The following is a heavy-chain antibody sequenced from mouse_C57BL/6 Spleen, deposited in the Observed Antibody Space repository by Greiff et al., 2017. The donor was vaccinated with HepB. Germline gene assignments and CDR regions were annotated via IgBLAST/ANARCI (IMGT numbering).Heavy chain of an antibody. J-gene: IGHJ1*03. CDR3: TRRGYGSSYYWYFDV. CDR2: ISSGGDYI. CDR1: GFTFSSYA. Sequence: EVHLVESGEGLVKPGGSLKLSCAASGFTFSSYAMSWVRQTPEKRLEWVAYISSGGDYIYYADTVKGRFTISRDNARNTLYLQLSSLKSEDTAMYYCTRRGYGSSYYWYFDVWGTGTTVTVSS. V-gene: IGHV5-9-1*02. D-gene: IGHD1-1*01.